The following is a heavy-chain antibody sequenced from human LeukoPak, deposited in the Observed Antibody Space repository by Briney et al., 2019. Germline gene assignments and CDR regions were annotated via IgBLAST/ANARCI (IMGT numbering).Heavy chain of an antibody. CDR3: ARDGPRGATPY. CDR1: GFTFSSYS. Sequence: GGSLRLSCAASGFTFSSYSMNWVRQAPGKGLEWVSAISSSSSYIYYADSVKGRFTISRDNAKNSLYLQMNSLRAEDTAVYYCARDGPRGATPYWGQGTLVTVSS. D-gene: IGHD1-26*01. V-gene: IGHV3-21*01. J-gene: IGHJ4*02. CDR2: ISSSSSYI.